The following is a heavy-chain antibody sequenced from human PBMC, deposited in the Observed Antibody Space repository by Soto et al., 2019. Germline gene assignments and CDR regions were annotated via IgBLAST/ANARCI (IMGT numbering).Heavy chain of an antibody. V-gene: IGHV1-18*01. J-gene: IGHJ4*02. CDR3: AGGRYGDY. CDR2: ISAHNGNT. Sequence: QVHLVQTGAEVKKPGASVKVSCQGSGYAFTTYGITWVRQAPGQGREWMGWISAHNGNTNYAQKRQGRVTVTRDTSTSTAYMELRSLRYDDTAVYYWAGGRYGDYLGQGALVTVSS. CDR1: GYAFTTYG. D-gene: IGHD1-1*01.